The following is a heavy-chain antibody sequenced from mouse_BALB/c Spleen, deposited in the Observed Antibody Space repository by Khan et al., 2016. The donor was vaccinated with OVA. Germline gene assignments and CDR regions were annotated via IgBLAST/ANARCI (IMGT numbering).Heavy chain of an antibody. CDR2: IYPGSGTT. CDR3: ARAGCGGFAY. V-gene: IGHV1-77*01. Sequence: QVQLLQSGPDLVKPGASVKLSCTASGYTFTDFLISWVQQRPGQGLEWIGEIYPGSGTTYYNEKFRGKSIMTSDKSTSTDYMQLNMLTSEDTAVYFCARAGCGGFAYWGQGALVTVSA. J-gene: IGHJ3*01. D-gene: IGHD3-2*02. CDR1: GYTFTDFL.